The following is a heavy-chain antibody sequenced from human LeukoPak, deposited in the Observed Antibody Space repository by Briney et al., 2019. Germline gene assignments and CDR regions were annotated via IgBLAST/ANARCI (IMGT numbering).Heavy chain of an antibody. CDR3: ASSRSSSGWSLIDY. V-gene: IGHV4-59*01. CDR1: GGSINSYY. J-gene: IGHJ4*02. Sequence: SETLSLTCTVSGGSINSYYWSWIRQPPGKGLEWVGYIYYSGSTNHKPSLKRRVTISVDTSKNQFSLKVSSVTAADTAVYYCASSRSSSGWSLIDYWGQGALVTVSS. CDR2: IYYSGST. D-gene: IGHD6-19*01.